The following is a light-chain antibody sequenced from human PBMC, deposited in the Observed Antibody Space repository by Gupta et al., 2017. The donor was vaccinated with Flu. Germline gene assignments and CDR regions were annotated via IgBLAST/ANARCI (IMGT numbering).Light chain of an antibody. V-gene: IGKV3D-15*01. J-gene: IGKJ4*01. CDR2: GAS. CDR3: QQYNNWPST. CDR1: QSVSSN. Sequence: EIVMTQSPATLSVSPGERATLSCRASQSVSSNLAWYQQKPGQAPRLLIYGASTRATGIPARFSGSGSGTEFTLTISSLQSEDFAVYYCQQYNNWPSTFGGGTXVEIK.